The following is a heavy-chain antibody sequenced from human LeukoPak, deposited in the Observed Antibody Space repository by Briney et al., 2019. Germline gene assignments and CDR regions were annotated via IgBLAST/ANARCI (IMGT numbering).Heavy chain of an antibody. D-gene: IGHD3-10*01. Sequence: GGSLRLSCAASGFTFSSYAMHWVRQAPGKGLEWGAVISYDGSNKYYADSVKGRITISRDNSRNTLYLQMSSLRAEDTAVYYCAKSPKSPAISMVRGVSNYNYYMDVWGKGTTVTISS. V-gene: IGHV3-30*04. CDR2: ISYDGSNK. CDR1: GFTFSSYA. CDR3: AKSPKSPAISMVRGVSNYNYYMDV. J-gene: IGHJ6*03.